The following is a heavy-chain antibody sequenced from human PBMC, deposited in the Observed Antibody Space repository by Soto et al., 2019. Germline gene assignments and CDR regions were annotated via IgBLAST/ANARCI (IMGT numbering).Heavy chain of an antibody. CDR1: GFTFSDYY. CDR2: ISSSSSYT. Sequence: QVQLVETGGGLVKPGGSLRLSCAASGFTFSDYYMSWIRQAPGKGLEWVSYISSSSSYTNYADSVKVRFTISRDNAKNSLYLQMNSLRAEDTAVYYCAREGLGGIKPGWYFDLWGRGTLVTVSS. V-gene: IGHV3-11*06. CDR3: AREGLGGIKPGWYFDL. D-gene: IGHD2-2*01. J-gene: IGHJ2*01.